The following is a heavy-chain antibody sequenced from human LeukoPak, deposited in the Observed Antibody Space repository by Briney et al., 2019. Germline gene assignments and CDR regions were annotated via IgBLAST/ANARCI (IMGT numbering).Heavy chain of an antibody. Sequence: ASVKLSFKAPAYTFTCYCMHWVRHSPGQGLEWRGIINPSRGSTSYAQKFQGRVNMTRDTSTSTVYMELSSLRSEDTAVYYCAREGRYYDSSGYFSHDAFDIWGQGTMVTVSS. CDR1: AYTFTCYC. CDR3: AREGRYYDSSGYFSHDAFDI. CDR2: INPSRGST. J-gene: IGHJ3*02. V-gene: IGHV1-46*03. D-gene: IGHD3-22*01.